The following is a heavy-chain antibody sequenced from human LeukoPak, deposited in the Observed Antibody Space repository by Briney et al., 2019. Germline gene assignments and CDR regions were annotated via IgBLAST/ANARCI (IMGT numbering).Heavy chain of an antibody. CDR2: IRGSGGST. V-gene: IGHV3-23*01. J-gene: IGHJ6*03. CDR3: ARPLDYYGSGSLSDYYMDV. CDR1: GFTFSSYA. D-gene: IGHD3-10*01. Sequence: GGSLRLSCAASGFTFSSYAMSWVRRAPGKGLEWDSAIRGSGGSTYYADSVKGRFTISRDNSKNTLYLQMNSLRAEDTAVYYCARPLDYYGSGSLSDYYMDVWGKGTTVTVSS.